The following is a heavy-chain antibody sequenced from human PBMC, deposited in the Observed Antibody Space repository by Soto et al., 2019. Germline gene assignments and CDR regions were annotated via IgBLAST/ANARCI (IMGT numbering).Heavy chain of an antibody. CDR2: VSNSGTST. CDR3: VKDLAASGWFDP. V-gene: IGHV3-23*01. CDR1: GFMFSGYA. J-gene: IGHJ5*02. Sequence: DVQLLESGGGLAQPGASLTLSCAASGFMFSGYAMSWVRQAPGKGLEWVSAVSNSGTSTSYADSVKGRFTISRDNSKNTLYLQMSSLGAEDTALYDCVKDLAASGWFDPWGQGTLVIVSS. D-gene: IGHD2-15*01.